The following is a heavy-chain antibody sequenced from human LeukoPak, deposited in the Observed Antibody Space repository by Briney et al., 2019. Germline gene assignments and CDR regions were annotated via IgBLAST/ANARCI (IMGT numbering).Heavy chain of an antibody. V-gene: IGHV5-51*01. CDR1: GYSFSNYW. J-gene: IGHJ5*02. CDR3: ARCPSLVRGVIKWFAP. D-gene: IGHD3-10*01. Sequence: GESLKISCKASGYSFSNYWIDWVRQMPGKGLEGMGIIYPGDSDTRYSPSFQGQVTISVDKSISTAYLQWSSLKASDTAVYYCARCPSLVRGVIKWFAPWGQGTRVTVSS. CDR2: IYPGDSDT.